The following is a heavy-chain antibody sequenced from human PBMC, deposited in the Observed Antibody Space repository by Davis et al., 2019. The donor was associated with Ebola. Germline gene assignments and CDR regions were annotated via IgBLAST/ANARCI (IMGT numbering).Heavy chain of an antibody. CDR3: ARTGYCSSTSCYTTYYYYGMDV. CDR1: GGSFSGYY. D-gene: IGHD2-2*02. J-gene: IGHJ6*02. Sequence: MPSETLSLTCAVYGGSFSGYYWSWIRQLPGKGLEWIGEINHSGSTNYNPSLKSRVTISGDTSKNQFSLKQSSVTAADTAVYYCARTGYCSSTSCYTTYYYYGMDVWGQGTTVTVSS. V-gene: IGHV4-34*01. CDR2: INHSGST.